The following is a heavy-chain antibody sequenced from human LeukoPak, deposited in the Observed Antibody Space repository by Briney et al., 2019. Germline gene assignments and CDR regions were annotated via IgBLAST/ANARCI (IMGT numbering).Heavy chain of an antibody. CDR3: ARDSDRSGLNYYVDY. J-gene: IGHJ4*02. D-gene: IGHD6-19*01. V-gene: IGHV1-18*01. CDR1: GYTFTAYG. CDR2: ISGYNGNT. Sequence: GASVKVSCKTSGYTFTAYGISWVRQAPGQGLEWMGWISGYNGNTKYAQRLQGRVNMTTDTSTTTAYMDLRKLRSDDTAVYYCARDSDRSGLNYYVDYWAGETGSASPQ.